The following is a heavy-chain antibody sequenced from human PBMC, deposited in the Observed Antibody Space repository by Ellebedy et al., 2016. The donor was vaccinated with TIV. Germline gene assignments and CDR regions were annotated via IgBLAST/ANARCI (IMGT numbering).Heavy chain of an antibody. V-gene: IGHV4-59*01. CDR2: IYYSGDT. J-gene: IGHJ3*01. D-gene: IGHD2-21*02. CDR3: AREPYGGDAGGAFDV. CDR1: RGSISTYY. Sequence: MPSETLSLTCTVSRGSISTYYWSWVRQPPGKGLEWIGYIYYSGDTKHNPSLNSRVSISVDMSKNQLFLKLNSMTAADTAKYYCAREPYGGDAGGAFDVWGQGTMVTVSS.